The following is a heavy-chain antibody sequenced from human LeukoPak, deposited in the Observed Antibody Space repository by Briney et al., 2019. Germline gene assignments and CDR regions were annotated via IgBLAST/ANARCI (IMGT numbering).Heavy chain of an antibody. J-gene: IGHJ4*02. Sequence: SETLSLTCAVSGGSFSGYYWSWIRQPPGKGLEWIGEINHSGSTNYNPSLKSRVTISVDTSKNQFSLKLSSVTAADTAVYYCARVYDSSGYYYGYWGQGTLVTVSS. V-gene: IGHV4-34*01. CDR2: INHSGST. CDR3: ARVYDSSGYYYGY. D-gene: IGHD3-22*01. CDR1: GGSFSGYY.